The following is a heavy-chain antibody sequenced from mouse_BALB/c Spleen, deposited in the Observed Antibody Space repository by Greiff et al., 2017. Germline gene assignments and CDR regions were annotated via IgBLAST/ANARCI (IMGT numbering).Heavy chain of an antibody. CDR1: GFNIKDTY. J-gene: IGHJ2*01. CDR3: AREGDGNYTFGY. Sequence: VQLQQSGAELVKPGASVKLSCTASGFNIKDTYMHWVKQRPEQGLEWIGRIDPANGNTKYDPKFQGKATITADTSSNTAYLQLSSLTSEDTAVYYCAREGDGNYTFGYWGQGTTLTVSA. CDR2: IDPANGNT. V-gene: IGHV14-3*02. D-gene: IGHD2-1*01.